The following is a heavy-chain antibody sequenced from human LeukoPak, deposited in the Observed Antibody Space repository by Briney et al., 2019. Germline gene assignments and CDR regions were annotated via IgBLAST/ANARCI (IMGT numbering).Heavy chain of an antibody. Sequence: GGSLRLSCAASGFTFSSYGMHWVRQAPGKGLEWVAVIWYDGSNKYYADSVKGRFTISRDNSKNTLYLQMNSLRAEDTALYYCAKASSMVLDYWGQGTLVTVSS. CDR3: AKASSMVLDY. CDR1: GFTFSSYG. CDR2: IWYDGSNK. D-gene: IGHD3-10*01. V-gene: IGHV3-30*02. J-gene: IGHJ4*02.